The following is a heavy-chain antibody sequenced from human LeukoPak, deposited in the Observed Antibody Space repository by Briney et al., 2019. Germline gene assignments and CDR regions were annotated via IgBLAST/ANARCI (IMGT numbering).Heavy chain of an antibody. V-gene: IGHV3-64*01. Sequence: PGGSLRLSCAASGFTFSSYAMHWVRQAPGKGLEYVSAISSNGGSTYYANSVKGRFTISRDNSKNTLYLQMGSLRAEDMAVYYCARVSRNCSGGSCYSRPLDYWGQGTLVTVSS. CDR1: GFTFSSYA. J-gene: IGHJ4*02. CDR3: ARVSRNCSGGSCYSRPLDY. CDR2: ISSNGGST. D-gene: IGHD2-15*01.